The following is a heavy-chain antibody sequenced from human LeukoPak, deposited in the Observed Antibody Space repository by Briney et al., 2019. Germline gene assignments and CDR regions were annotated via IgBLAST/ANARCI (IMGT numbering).Heavy chain of an antibody. CDR1: GFTFSSYA. D-gene: IGHD3-16*01. J-gene: IGHJ3*02. Sequence: GGSLRLSCAASGFTFSSYAITWVRQAPGKGLEWVSTVIDNGGFTYYADSVKGRFTISRDNSKGALYLQMNSLRVEDTAVYYCARGKPSRHALEIWGQGTMVTVSS. CDR2: VIDNGGFT. CDR3: ARGKPSRHALEI. V-gene: IGHV3-23*01.